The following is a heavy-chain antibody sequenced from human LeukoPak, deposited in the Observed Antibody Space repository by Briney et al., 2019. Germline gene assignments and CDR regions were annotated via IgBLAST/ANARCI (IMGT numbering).Heavy chain of an antibody. J-gene: IGHJ4*02. CDR3: AKDGVEQWLAYYFDY. D-gene: IGHD6-19*01. Sequence: GRSLRLSCAASGFTFSTYAMHWVRQAPGKGLEWVAVTSYDGSNSYYADPVKGRFTISRDNSENTLYLQMDSLRTEDTAVYYCAKDGVEQWLAYYFDYWGQGTLVTVSS. V-gene: IGHV3-30*18. CDR1: GFTFSTYA. CDR2: TSYDGSNS.